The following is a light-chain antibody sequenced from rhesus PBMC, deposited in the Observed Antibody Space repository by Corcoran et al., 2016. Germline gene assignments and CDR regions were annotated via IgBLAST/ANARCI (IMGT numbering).Light chain of an antibody. J-gene: IGKJ1*01. V-gene: IGKV1-22*01. CDR3: QQYYTRPWT. CDR2: KAS. CDR1: QGISSW. Sequence: DIQMTQSPASLSASVGDTVTITCRASQGISSWLAWYQEKPGKARNLLIYKASSLQRGVPSRFSGSGSGTDSTLTINSLQSEDFATYHCQQYYTRPWTFGQGTKVEIK.